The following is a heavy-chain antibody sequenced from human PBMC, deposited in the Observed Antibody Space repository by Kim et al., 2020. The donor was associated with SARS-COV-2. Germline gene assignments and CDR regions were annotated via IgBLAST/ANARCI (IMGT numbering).Heavy chain of an antibody. CDR2: ISYDGSNK. V-gene: IGHV3-30*04. J-gene: IGHJ4*02. Sequence: GGSLRLSCAASGFTFSSYAMHWVRQAPGKGLEWVAVISYDGSNKYYADSVKGRFTISRDNSKNTLYLQMNSLRAEDTAVYYCARVYCSGGSCYKGGASMWGQGTLVTVSS. CDR3: ARVYCSGGSCYKGGASM. CDR1: GFTFSSYA. D-gene: IGHD2-15*01.